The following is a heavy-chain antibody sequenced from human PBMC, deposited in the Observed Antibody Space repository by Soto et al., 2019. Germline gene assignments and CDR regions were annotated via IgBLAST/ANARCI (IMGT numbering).Heavy chain of an antibody. J-gene: IGHJ4*02. D-gene: IGHD6-13*01. CDR2: ISSSSRYI. V-gene: IGHV3-21*01. Sequence: GGSLRLSWAASGFTLSSYRMNWVSQAPGKGLEWVSSISSSSRYIYYADSVKGRFTISRDTAKNSLYLQMISLRAEDTDVYYCARDSYGIAAAGTIFDYWGQGTLVTVSS. CDR1: GFTLSSYR. CDR3: ARDSYGIAAAGTIFDY.